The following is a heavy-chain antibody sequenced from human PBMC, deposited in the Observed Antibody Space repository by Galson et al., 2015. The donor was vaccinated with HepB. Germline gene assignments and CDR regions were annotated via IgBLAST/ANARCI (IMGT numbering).Heavy chain of an antibody. Sequence: SLRLSCAASGSTFSSYGMHWVRQAPGKGLEWVAVISYDGSNKYYADSVKGRFTISRDNSKNTLYLQMNSLRAEDTAVYYCAKGSDLDYWGQGTLVTVSS. V-gene: IGHV3-30*18. CDR1: GSTFSSYG. J-gene: IGHJ4*02. CDR3: AKGSDLDY. CDR2: ISYDGSNK.